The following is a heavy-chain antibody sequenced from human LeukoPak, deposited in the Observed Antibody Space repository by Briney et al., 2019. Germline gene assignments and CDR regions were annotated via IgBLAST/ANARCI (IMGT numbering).Heavy chain of an antibody. CDR1: GFTFNNYW. CDR2: INNDGSSA. V-gene: IGHV3-74*01. CDR3: ARRGTGHGMDV. D-gene: IGHD1-1*01. J-gene: IGHJ6*02. Sequence: GGSLRLSCAASGFTFNNYWIHWVRQVPGKGLVWVSRINNDGSSASYVDSVKGRFTISRDNAKNTLFLQMNSLRAEGTAVYYCARRGTGHGMDVWAKGPRSSSP.